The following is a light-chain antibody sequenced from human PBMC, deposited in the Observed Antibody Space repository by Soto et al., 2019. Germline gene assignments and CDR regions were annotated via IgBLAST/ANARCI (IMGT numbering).Light chain of an antibody. Sequence: QSALTQPPSASGSPGQSVTISCTGTSSDVGGYNYVSWYQQHPGKAPKLMIYEVSKRPSGVPDRSSGSKSGNTASLIVSGLQAEDEADYYCSSYAGTNNWGVFGGGTKLTVL. CDR1: SSDVGGYNY. J-gene: IGLJ3*02. CDR3: SSYAGTNNWGV. CDR2: EVS. V-gene: IGLV2-8*01.